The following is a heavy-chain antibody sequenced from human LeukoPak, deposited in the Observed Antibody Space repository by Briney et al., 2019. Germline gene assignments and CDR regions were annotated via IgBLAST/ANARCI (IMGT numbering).Heavy chain of an antibody. D-gene: IGHD3-9*01. J-gene: IGHJ4*02. CDR3: ARELISPVKVLRYFERYYFDY. CDR2: IIPIFGTA. CDR1: GGTFSSYA. V-gene: IGHV1-69*13. Sequence: SVKVSCRASGGTFSSYAISWVRQAPGQGLEWMGGIIPIFGTANYAQKFQGRVTITADESTSTAYMELSSLRSEDTAVYYCARELISPVKVLRYFERYYFDYWGQGTLVTVSS.